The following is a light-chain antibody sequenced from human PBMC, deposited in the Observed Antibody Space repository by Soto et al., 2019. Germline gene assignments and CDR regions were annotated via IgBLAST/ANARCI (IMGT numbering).Light chain of an antibody. V-gene: IGKV3-15*01. CDR1: QSVSSH. CDR3: QQYNNWPPKIT. J-gene: IGKJ5*01. Sequence: EIVMTQSPATLSVSQGERATISCRAIQSVSSHLAWYQQNPGQAPRLLIYGASTRATGIPARFSGSGSGTEFTLTISSLQSEDFAGYYGQQYNNWPPKITFGQGTRLEI. CDR2: GAS.